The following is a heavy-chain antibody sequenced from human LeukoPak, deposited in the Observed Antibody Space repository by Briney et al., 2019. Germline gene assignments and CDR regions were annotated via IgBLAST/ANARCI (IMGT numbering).Heavy chain of an antibody. D-gene: IGHD6-19*01. CDR1: GFTFSSYG. CDR3: AKESRGSGWALDY. J-gene: IGHJ4*02. CDR2: IRYDGSNK. Sequence: PGGSLRLSCAASGFTFSSYGMHWVRQAPGKGLEWVAFIRYDGSNKYYADSVKGRFTISRDNAKNSLYLQMNSLRAEDTALYYCAKESRGSGWALDYRGQGTLVTVSS. V-gene: IGHV3-30*02.